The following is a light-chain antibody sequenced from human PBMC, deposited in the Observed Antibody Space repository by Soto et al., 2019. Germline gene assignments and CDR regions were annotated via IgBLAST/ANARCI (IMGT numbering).Light chain of an antibody. CDR2: GAS. V-gene: IGKV3-15*01. CDR3: QQYNNWHTWT. J-gene: IGKJ1*01. Sequence: EIVITQSPATLSVSPGERATLSCRASQSVSSNLAWYQQKPGQAPRLLIYGASTRATGIPARFSGSGSGTEFTLTISSLQSEDFAVYYCQQYNNWHTWTFGQGTKVDI. CDR1: QSVSSN.